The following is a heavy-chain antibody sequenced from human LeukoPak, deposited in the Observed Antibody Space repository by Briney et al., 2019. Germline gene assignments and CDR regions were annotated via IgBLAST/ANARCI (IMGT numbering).Heavy chain of an antibody. CDR2: INTNTGNP. Sequence: ASVKVSCKASGYTFTSYAMNWVRQAPGQGLEWMGWINTNTGNPTYAQGFTGRFVFSLDTSVSTAYLQISSLKAEDTAVCYCARAQSIAVATPERFDYWGQGTLVTVSS. J-gene: IGHJ4*02. CDR3: ARAQSIAVATPERFDY. D-gene: IGHD6-19*01. CDR1: GYTFTSYA. V-gene: IGHV7-4-1*02.